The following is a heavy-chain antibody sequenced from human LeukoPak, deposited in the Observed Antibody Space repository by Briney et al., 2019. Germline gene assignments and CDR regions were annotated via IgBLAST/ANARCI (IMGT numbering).Heavy chain of an antibody. CDR2: IEQDGSEK. D-gene: IGHD1-1*01. Sequence: GGSLRLSCAASGFTFSSYWMSWVRQAPGKGLEWVSNIEQDGSEKYYVDSVKGRFTISRDNAKNSLYQQMNSLRAEDPAVYYCVRDTRKYVPHPYYFDYWGQGTLVTVSS. V-gene: IGHV3-7*01. CDR1: GFTFSSYW. J-gene: IGHJ4*02. CDR3: VRDTRKYVPHPYYFDY.